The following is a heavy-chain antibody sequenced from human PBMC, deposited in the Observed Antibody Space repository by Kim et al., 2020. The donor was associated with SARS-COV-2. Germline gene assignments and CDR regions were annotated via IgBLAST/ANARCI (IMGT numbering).Heavy chain of an antibody. CDR1: GGSISSSSYY. D-gene: IGHD1-26*01. V-gene: IGHV4-39*07. J-gene: IGHJ5*02. CDR3: ARDRLVGALQPVPRDNWFDP. Sequence: SETLSLTCTVSGGSISSSSYYWGWIRQPPGKGLEWIGSIYYSGSTYYNPSLKSRVTISVDTSKNQFSLKLSSVTAADTAVYYCARDRLVGALQPVPRDNWFDPCGQGTLVTVSS. CDR2: IYYSGST.